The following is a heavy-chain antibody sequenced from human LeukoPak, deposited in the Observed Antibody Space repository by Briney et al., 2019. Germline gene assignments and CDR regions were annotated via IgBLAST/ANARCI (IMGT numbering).Heavy chain of an antibody. Sequence: SETLSPTCTVSGGSISSSSYYWGWIRQPPGKGLEWIGSIYYSGSTYYNPSLKSRVTISVDTSKNQFSLKLSSVTAADTAVYYCARPPYYYDSSGYAFDIWGQGTMVTVSS. V-gene: IGHV4-39*01. CDR1: GGSISSSSYY. J-gene: IGHJ3*02. D-gene: IGHD3-22*01. CDR3: ARPPYYYDSSGYAFDI. CDR2: IYYSGST.